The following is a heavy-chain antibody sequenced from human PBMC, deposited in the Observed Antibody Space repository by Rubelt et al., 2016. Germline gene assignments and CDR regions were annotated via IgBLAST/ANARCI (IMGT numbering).Heavy chain of an antibody. V-gene: IGHV1-18*01. CDR3: ARDRTWLVPGLDAFDI. Sequence: QVQLVQSGAEVKKPGASVKVSCKASGYTFTSYGISWVRQAPGQGLEWMGWISAYNGNTKYAQKLQGRGTRTTDTSTGTAYMELRSLRADDTAVYYCARDRTWLVPGLDAFDIWGQGTMVTVSS. D-gene: IGHD6-19*01. CDR2: ISAYNGNT. J-gene: IGHJ3*02. CDR1: GYTFTSYG.